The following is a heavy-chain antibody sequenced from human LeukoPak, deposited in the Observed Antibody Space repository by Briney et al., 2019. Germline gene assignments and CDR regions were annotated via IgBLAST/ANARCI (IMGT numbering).Heavy chain of an antibody. CDR2: IYGGGST. J-gene: IGHJ4*02. D-gene: IGHD2-21*01. CDR3: ARCYSYGRVDY. Sequence: GGSLRLSCAASGFTFSSYGMHWVRQAPGKGLEWVSVIYGGGSTYYADSVKGRFTISRDSSKNTLYLQMNSLRAEDTAVYYCARCYSYGRVDYWGQGTLVTVSS. CDR1: GFTFSSYG. V-gene: IGHV3-66*01.